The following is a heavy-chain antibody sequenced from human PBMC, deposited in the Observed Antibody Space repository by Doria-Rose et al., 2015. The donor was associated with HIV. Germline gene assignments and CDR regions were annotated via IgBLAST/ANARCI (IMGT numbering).Heavy chain of an antibody. CDR2: TYYTGTS. D-gene: IGHD3-3*01. Sequence: TCSVSGASVSSRGYYWNWIRQVPGKGLESLGYTYYTGTSDYSPSLKSRLNMAVDTSKNQFSLKLSFVTVADTAVYYCARMGSYRELDYWGQGARGIGSA. CDR3: ARMGSYRELDY. V-gene: IGHV4-31*03. J-gene: IGHJ4*02. CDR1: GASVSSRGYY.